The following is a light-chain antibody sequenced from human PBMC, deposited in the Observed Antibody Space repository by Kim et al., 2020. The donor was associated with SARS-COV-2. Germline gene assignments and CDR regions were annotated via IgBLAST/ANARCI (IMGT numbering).Light chain of an antibody. Sequence: AVGQPVRLKCQGERLRNYYETWYQQRPGQAPVLVLYGKYNRPSGIPDRFSGSASGNTASLTITGAQAEDEADYYCNSRDSSGDHVVFGGGTQLTVL. V-gene: IGLV3-19*01. J-gene: IGLJ3*02. CDR3: NSRDSSGDHVV. CDR1: RLRNYY. CDR2: GKY.